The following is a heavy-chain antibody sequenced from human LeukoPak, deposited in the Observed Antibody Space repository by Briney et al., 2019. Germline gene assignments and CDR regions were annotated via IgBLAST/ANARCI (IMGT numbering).Heavy chain of an antibody. J-gene: IGHJ3*02. CDR1: GFTFSINS. CDR2: IASDSSSK. CDR3: ARDGGGPDAFDI. Sequence: QPGGSLRLSCAASGFTFSINSFNWVRQAPGKGLEWVSHIASDSSSKHYADSVRGRFTTSRDNAANSLYLHMNSLRAEDTAVYYCARDGGGPDAFDIWGQGTMVTVS. V-gene: IGHV3-48*01.